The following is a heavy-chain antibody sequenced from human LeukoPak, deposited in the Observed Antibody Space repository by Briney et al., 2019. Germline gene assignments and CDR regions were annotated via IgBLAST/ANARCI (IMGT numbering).Heavy chain of an antibody. V-gene: IGHV3-30*03. CDR1: GFTFSSYG. CDR2: ISYDGSNK. D-gene: IGHD3-9*01. CDR3: ALVRYFDWLYDY. Sequence: PGRSLRLSCAASGFTFSSYGMHWVRQAPGKGLEWVAVISYDGSNKYYADSVKGRFTISRDNSKNTLYLQMNSLRAGDTAVYYCALVRYFDWLYDYWGQGTLVTVSS. J-gene: IGHJ4*02.